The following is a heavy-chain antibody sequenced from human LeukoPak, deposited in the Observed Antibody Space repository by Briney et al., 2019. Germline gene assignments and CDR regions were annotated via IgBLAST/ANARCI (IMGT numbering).Heavy chain of an antibody. CDR2: IYPGDSDT. D-gene: IGHD2-15*01. CDR1: GYIFNSYW. J-gene: IGHJ4*02. CDR3: ARRYGRPFDY. Sequence: GESLKISCKGSGYIFNSYWIAWARQMPGKGREWMGIIYPGDSDTRYSPSFQGQVTMSADKSTSTAYLQWSSLRASDTAMYYCARRYGRPFDYWGQGTLVTVSS. V-gene: IGHV5-51*01.